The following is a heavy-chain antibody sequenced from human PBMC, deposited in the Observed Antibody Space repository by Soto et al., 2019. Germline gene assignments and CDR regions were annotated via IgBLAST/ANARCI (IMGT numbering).Heavy chain of an antibody. D-gene: IGHD6-13*01. CDR1: AFTFSSYS. V-gene: IGHV3-21*01. CDR3: ARAGGQHLGYNWSDP. CDR2: ISSSSSYI. Sequence: GGSLRLSCAASAFTFSSYSMNWVRQAPGKGLEWVSSISSSSSYIYYADSMKGRFTISRDNAKNTLYLQMNSLRAEDTAVYYCARAGGQHLGYNWSDPWGQGTLVTVSS. J-gene: IGHJ5*02.